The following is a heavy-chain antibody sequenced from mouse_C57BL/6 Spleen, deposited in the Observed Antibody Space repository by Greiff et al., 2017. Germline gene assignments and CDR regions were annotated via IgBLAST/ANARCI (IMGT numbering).Heavy chain of an antibody. J-gene: IGHJ1*03. CDR2: IYPRSGNT. CDR3: ARRDTTEARWFDV. CDR1: GYTFTSYG. D-gene: IGHD1-1*01. V-gene: IGHV1-81*01. Sequence: QVQLQQSGAELARPGASVKLSCKASGYTFTSYGISWVKQRTGQGLEWIGEIYPRSGNTYYNEKFKGKATLTADKSSSTAYMELRSLTSEDSAVYFCARRDTTEARWFDVWGTGTTVTVSS.